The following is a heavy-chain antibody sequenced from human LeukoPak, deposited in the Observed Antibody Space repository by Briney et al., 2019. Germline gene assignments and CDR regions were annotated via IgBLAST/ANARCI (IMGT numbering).Heavy chain of an antibody. J-gene: IGHJ6*03. V-gene: IGHV1-69*05. CDR1: GGTFSSYA. CDR2: IIPIFGTA. CDR3: AFSMAAFYYYYYYMDV. Sequence: GSSVKASCKASGGTFSSYAISWVRQAPGQGLEWMGGIIPIFGTANYAQKFQGRVTITTDESTSTAYMELSSLRSEDTAVYYCAFSMAAFYYYYYYMDVWGKGTTVTVSS. D-gene: IGHD6-6*01.